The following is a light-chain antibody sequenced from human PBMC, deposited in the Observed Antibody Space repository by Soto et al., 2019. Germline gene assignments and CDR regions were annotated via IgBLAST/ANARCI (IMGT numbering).Light chain of an antibody. J-gene: IGKJ4*01. CDR3: QQLGNYPLT. Sequence: QLTQSPSSLSASVGDRVTITCRASQGISSYFAWYRQKPGKAPKLLIYAASTLQSGVPSRFSGSGSGTYFTLTISSLQPEDFATYYCQQLGNYPLTFGGGTKVDIK. CDR1: QGISSY. V-gene: IGKV1-9*01. CDR2: AAS.